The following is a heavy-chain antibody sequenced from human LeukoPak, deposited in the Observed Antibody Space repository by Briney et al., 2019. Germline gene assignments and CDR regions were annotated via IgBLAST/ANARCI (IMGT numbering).Heavy chain of an antibody. Sequence: GGSLRLSCAASGFTFNKYWMSWVRQAPGKGLEWVANIKQDGSAKYYVDSVRGRFTISRDNAKNSLYLQMNSLRAEDTAVYYWGRDPPFDSGEALADKGGKEPLVTVPS. D-gene: IGHD4-17*01. V-gene: IGHV3-7*01. CDR2: IKQDGSAK. CDR1: GFTFNKYW. CDR3: GRDPPFDSGEALADK. J-gene: IGHJ4*02.